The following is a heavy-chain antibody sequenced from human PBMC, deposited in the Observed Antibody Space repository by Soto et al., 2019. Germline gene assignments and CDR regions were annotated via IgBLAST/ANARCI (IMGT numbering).Heavy chain of an antibody. V-gene: IGHV4-31*03. CDR1: GGSISSSDKY. J-gene: IGHJ4*02. D-gene: IGHD3-10*01. CDR2: IYYIGNA. Sequence: QVQLQESGPGLVKPSQTLSLTCTVSGGSISSSDKYWSWIRQLPGKGLEWIGFIYYIGNAYYSPSLKSRASISVDTSNNQFSLKLSSVTAADTAVYYCARSSYYGSGTDFDYWGQRTLVTVSS. CDR3: ARSSYYGSGTDFDY.